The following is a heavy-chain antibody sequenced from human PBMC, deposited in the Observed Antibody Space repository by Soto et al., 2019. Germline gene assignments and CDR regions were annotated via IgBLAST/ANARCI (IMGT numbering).Heavy chain of an antibody. Sequence: SVTCTVSGGSISGGGYYWSWIRQHPGKGLEWIGYIYYSGSTYYNPSLKSRVTISVDTSKNQFSLKLSSVTAADTAVYYCARGRGEGNYDYVWGSYRYTHWFDPWGQGXLVTVYS. J-gene: IGHJ5*02. D-gene: IGHD3-16*02. V-gene: IGHV4-31*03. CDR3: ARGRGEGNYDYVWGSYRYTHWFDP. CDR2: IYYSGST. CDR1: GGSISGGGYY.